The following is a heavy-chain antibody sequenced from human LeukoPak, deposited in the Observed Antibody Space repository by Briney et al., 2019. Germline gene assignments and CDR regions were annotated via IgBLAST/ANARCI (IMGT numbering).Heavy chain of an antibody. J-gene: IGHJ4*02. V-gene: IGHV1-69*05. CDR2: IIPIFGTA. Sequence: SVKVSCKASGGTFSSYAISWVRQAPGQGLEWMGGIIPIFGTANYAQKFQGRVTITTDESTSTAYMELSSLRSEDTAVYYCARSELLWFGGVNSGFDYWGQGTLVTVSS. D-gene: IGHD3-10*01. CDR1: GGTFSSYA. CDR3: ARSELLWFGGVNSGFDY.